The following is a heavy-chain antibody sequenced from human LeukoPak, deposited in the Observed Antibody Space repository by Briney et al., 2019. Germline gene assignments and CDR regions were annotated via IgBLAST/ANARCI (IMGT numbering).Heavy chain of an antibody. Sequence: PGGSLRLSCAASGFTFNNYAMTWVRQTPGKGLEWVSGISAGGNSPYYADSVKGRFTISRDNSKNTLYLQMNSLRVEDTAIYYCAKFQINNWNGCFDPWGQGTPLTVSS. V-gene: IGHV3-23*01. CDR1: GFTFNNYA. D-gene: IGHD1-1*01. CDR2: ISAGGNSP. J-gene: IGHJ5*02. CDR3: AKFQINNWNGCFDP.